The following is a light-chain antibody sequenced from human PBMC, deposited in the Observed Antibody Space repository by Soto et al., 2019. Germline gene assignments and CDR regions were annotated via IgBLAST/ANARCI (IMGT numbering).Light chain of an antibody. J-gene: IGKJ1*01. CDR1: HSVTTH. Sequence: EIVLTQSPGTLSLSPGERATLSCWASHSVTTHLAWFQQRPGQTPRLLIYDASTRATGIPDRFSGSGSGTDFTLTISRLEPEDFAVYYCQQYGSSTRTFGQGTKVDIK. CDR2: DAS. V-gene: IGKV3-20*01. CDR3: QQYGSSTRT.